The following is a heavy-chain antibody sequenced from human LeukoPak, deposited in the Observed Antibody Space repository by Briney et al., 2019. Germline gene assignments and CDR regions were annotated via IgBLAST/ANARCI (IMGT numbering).Heavy chain of an antibody. D-gene: IGHD6-13*01. Sequence: SETLSLTCTVSGVPISSYYWGWIRQPPGKGLEWIGSIYYSGSTYYNPSLKSRVTISVDTSKNQFSLKLSSVTAADTAVYYCAKTWYSSSWAGYFDYWGQGTLVTVSS. V-gene: IGHV4-39*01. J-gene: IGHJ4*02. CDR1: GVPISSYY. CDR3: AKTWYSSSWAGYFDY. CDR2: IYYSGST.